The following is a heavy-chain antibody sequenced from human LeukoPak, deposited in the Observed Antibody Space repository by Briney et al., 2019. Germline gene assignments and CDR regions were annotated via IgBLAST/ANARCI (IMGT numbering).Heavy chain of an antibody. CDR2: IYYSGST. V-gene: IGHV4-39*01. J-gene: IGHJ5*02. CDR3: ASTTRFEDIAWFDP. D-gene: IGHD3-16*01. CDR1: GGSISSSSYY. Sequence: SETLSLTCTVSGGSISSSSYYWGWIRQPPGKGLEWIGSIYYSGSTYYNPSLKSRVTISVDTSKNQFSLKLSSVTAADTAVYYCASTTRFEDIAWFDPWGQATLVTVSS.